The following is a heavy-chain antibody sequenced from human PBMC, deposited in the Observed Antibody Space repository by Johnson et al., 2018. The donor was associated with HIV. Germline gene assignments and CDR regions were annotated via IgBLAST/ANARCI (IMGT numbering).Heavy chain of an antibody. Sequence: QVQLVESGGGVVQPGRSLRLSCAASGFTFSSYAIHWVRQAPGKGLEWVAVISYDGPNKYYADSVKGRFTISRDNSNNTLYLQMNTLRAEDTAVYYCARERLGGMVTHFDIWGQGTMVTVSS. J-gene: IGHJ3*02. CDR1: GFTFSSYA. CDR3: ARERLGGMVTHFDI. CDR2: ISYDGPNK. D-gene: IGHD5-18*01. V-gene: IGHV3-30-3*01.